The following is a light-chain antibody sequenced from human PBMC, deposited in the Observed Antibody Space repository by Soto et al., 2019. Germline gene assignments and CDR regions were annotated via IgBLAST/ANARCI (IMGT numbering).Light chain of an antibody. CDR2: GAS. CDR3: QQYGRSPPT. Sequence: EIVLTQSPGTLSLSPGERATLSCRASQSVSSSYVAWYQLKPGQAPRLFIYGASSRATGIPDRFSGSGSGTDFTLSISRLEPEDFAVYYWQQYGRSPPTFGGGTKVEIK. CDR1: QSVSSSY. V-gene: IGKV3-20*01. J-gene: IGKJ4*01.